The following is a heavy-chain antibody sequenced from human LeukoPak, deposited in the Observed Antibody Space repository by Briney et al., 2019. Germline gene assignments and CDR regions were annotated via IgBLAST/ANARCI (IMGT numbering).Heavy chain of an antibody. J-gene: IGHJ5*02. Sequence: GSVKVSCKASGYTFTSYGISWVRQASGQGLEWMGWISAYNGNTNYAQKLQGRVTMTTDTSTGTAYMELSRLTSDDTAVYYCASGDCSSTSCYREVSWFDPWGQGTLVTVSS. D-gene: IGHD2-2*01. CDR3: ASGDCSSTSCYREVSWFDP. CDR1: GYTFTSYG. V-gene: IGHV1-18*01. CDR2: ISAYNGNT.